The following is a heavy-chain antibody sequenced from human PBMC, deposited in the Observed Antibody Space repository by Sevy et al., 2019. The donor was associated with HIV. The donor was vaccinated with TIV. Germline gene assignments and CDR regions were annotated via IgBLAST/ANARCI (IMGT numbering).Heavy chain of an antibody. CDR3: ARDGGYSDYGLDL. V-gene: IGHV3-48*01. D-gene: IGHD2-15*01. J-gene: IGHJ6*02. CDR2: INSGSTII. CDR1: GFTFSSYN. Sequence: GGSLRLSCVASGFTFSSYNFNWVRQAPGKGLELISFINSGSTIISHADSVKGRFTISRDSVKKSVYLQMNSLRVEHTAVYYCARDGGYSDYGLDLWGQGTTVTVSS.